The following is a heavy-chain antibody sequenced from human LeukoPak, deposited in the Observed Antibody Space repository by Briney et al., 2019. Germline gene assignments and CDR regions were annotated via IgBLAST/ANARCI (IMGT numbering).Heavy chain of an antibody. CDR2: ISTNSAFI. V-gene: IGHV3-21*01. D-gene: IGHD3-10*02. CDR1: GFTFINYS. J-gene: IGHJ6*04. Sequence: GGSLRLSCTASGFTFINYSMNWVHQAPGKGLEWVSSISTNSAFIYYADSVKGRFTISRDNAKNSLYLQMNSLRAEDTAVYYCAELGITMIGGVWGEGTTVTISS. CDR3: AELGITMIGGV.